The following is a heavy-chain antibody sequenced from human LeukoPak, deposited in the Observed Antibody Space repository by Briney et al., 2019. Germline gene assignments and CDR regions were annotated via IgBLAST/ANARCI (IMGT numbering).Heavy chain of an antibody. CDR3: AKDSSSGSYFSFDAFDI. CDR2: ISWNSGSI. CDR1: GFTFDDYA. V-gene: IGHV3-9*03. J-gene: IGHJ3*02. Sequence: PGGSLRLSCAASGFTFDDYAMHWVRPAPGKGLEWVSGISWNSGSIGYADSVKGRFTISRDNDKNSLYLQMNSLRAEDMALYYCAKDSSSGSYFSFDAFDIWGQGTMVTVSS. D-gene: IGHD1-26*01.